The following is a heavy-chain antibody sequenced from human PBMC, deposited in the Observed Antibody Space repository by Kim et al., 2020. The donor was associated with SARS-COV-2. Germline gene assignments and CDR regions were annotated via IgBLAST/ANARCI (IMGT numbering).Heavy chain of an antibody. D-gene: IGHD3-3*01. J-gene: IGHJ6*02. Sequence: GGSLRLSCAASGFTFSSYAMSWVRQAPGKGLEWVSVIYSGGSSTYYADSVKGRFTISRDNSKNTLYLQMNSLRAEDTAVYYCAKVLHYDFWSGYLSYYYYGMDVCGQGTTVTVSS. CDR2: IYSGGSST. CDR1: GFTFSSYA. V-gene: IGHV3-23*03. CDR3: AKVLHYDFWSGYLSYYYYGMDV.